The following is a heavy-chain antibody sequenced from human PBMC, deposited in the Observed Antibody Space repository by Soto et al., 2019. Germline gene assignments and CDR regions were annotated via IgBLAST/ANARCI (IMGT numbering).Heavy chain of an antibody. Sequence: GESLKISCRGSGYSFTSYWISWVRQMPGKGLEWMGRIDPSDSYTNYSPSFQGHVTISADKSISTAYLQWSSLKASDNAMYYCARDAEQLRTGLYYHYYAATDVRGQGNTVTVSS. J-gene: IGHJ6*02. V-gene: IGHV5-10-1*01. D-gene: IGHD3-9*01. CDR3: ARDAEQLRTGLYYHYYAATDV. CDR2: IDPSDSYT. CDR1: GYSFTSYW.